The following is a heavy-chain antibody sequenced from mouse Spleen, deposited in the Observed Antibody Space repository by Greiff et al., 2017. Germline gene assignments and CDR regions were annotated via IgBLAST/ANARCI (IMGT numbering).Heavy chain of an antibody. CDR3: ARSRDYGDY. Sequence: QVQLQQSGAELVRPGASVKLSCKASGYTFTDYYINWVKQRPGQGLEWIARIYPGSGNTYYNEKFKGKATLTAEKSSSTAYMQLSSLTSEDSAVYFCARSRDYGDYWGQGTTLTVSS. CDR2: IYPGSGNT. CDR1: GYTFTDYY. D-gene: IGHD2-4*01. J-gene: IGHJ2*01. V-gene: IGHV1-76*01.